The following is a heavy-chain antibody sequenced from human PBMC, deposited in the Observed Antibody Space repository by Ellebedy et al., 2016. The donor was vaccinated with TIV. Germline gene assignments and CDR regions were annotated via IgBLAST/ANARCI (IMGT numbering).Heavy chain of an antibody. D-gene: IGHD1-14*01. CDR3: ATDRITHEANYAMVV. CDR2: FDPEDGET. CDR1: GYTLTELS. V-gene: IGHV1-24*01. J-gene: IGHJ6*02. Sequence: ASVKVSXXVSGYTLTELSMYWVRQAPGKGLEWRGGFDPEDGETIYAQKFQGRLTMTEDTSTDTAYMELSSLRSEDTAVYYCATDRITHEANYAMVVWGLGTTLTVSS.